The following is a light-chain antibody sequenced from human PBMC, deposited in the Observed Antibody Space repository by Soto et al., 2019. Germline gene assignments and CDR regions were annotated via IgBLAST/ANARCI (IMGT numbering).Light chain of an antibody. CDR2: SDN. CDR3: AAWDDSLNGWV. V-gene: IGLV1-44*01. Sequence: QSVLTQPPSASGTPGQRVTISCSGSSSNIGSNTVNWYQQLPGTAPKLLIYSDNQRPSGVPDRFSGSKSGTSASLAISGLXXXXXXXYYCAAWDDSLNGWVFGGGTKLTVL. CDR1: SSNIGSNT. J-gene: IGLJ3*02.